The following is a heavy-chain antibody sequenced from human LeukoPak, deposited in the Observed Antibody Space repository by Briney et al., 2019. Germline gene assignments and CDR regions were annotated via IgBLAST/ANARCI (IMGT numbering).Heavy chain of an antibody. CDR3: ARVGDYGDFRIDS. D-gene: IGHD4-17*01. V-gene: IGHV4-34*01. CDR1: GGSFSGYY. Sequence: PSETLSLTCAVYGGSFSGYYWSWIRQPPGKGLELIGKINHSGSTNYNQSLKSRVTISVDTSKNQFSLKLSSVTAADTAVYYCARVGDYGDFRIDSWGQGTLVTVSS. J-gene: IGHJ4*02. CDR2: INHSGST.